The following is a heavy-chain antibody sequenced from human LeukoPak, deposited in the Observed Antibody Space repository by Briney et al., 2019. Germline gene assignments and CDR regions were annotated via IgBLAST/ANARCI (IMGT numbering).Heavy chain of an antibody. D-gene: IGHD2-15*01. CDR3: ARDGVVAAQSHYYYGMDV. Sequence: GGSLRLSCAASGFTFSSYSMNWVRQAPGKGLEWVSSISSSSSYIYYADSVKGRFTISRDNAKNSLYLQMNSLRAEDTAVYYCARDGVVAAQSHYYYGMDVWGQGTTVTVSS. CDR1: GFTFSSYS. CDR2: ISSSSSYI. J-gene: IGHJ6*02. V-gene: IGHV3-21*01.